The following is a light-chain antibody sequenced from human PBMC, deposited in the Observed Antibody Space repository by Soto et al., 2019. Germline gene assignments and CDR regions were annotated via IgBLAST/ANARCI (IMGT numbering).Light chain of an antibody. V-gene: IGLV1-51*01. J-gene: IGLJ1*01. CDR1: SSNIDSNS. CDR3: GSWDCSLSVYI. Sequence: QSVLTQPPSMCAAPGQKVNISYSGSSSNIDSNSVSWYQPRPVADPHLPFYDDNKRPSGTPRRFSGSRSGTSATLGITGSHTGDEADYYCGSWDCSLSVYIFRTGTKVTVL. CDR2: DDN.